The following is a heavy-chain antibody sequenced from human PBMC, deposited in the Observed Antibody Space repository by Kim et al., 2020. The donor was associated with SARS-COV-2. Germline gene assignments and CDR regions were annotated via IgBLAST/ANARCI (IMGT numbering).Heavy chain of an antibody. CDR1: GFTFSSYA. V-gene: IGHV3-30-3*01. J-gene: IGHJ4*02. D-gene: IGHD5-18*01. CDR3: ARDPGGYSYGYGDYFDY. Sequence: GGSLRLSCAASGFTFSSYAMHWVRQAPGKGLEWVAVISYDGSNKYYADSVKGRFTISRDNSKNTLYLQMNSLRAEDTAVYYCARDPGGYSYGYGDYFDYWGQGTLVTVSS. CDR2: ISYDGSNK.